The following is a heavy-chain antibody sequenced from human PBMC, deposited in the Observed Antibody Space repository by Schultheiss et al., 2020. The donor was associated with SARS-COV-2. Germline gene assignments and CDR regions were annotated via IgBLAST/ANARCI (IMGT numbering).Heavy chain of an antibody. V-gene: IGHV4-59*12. CDR1: GGSISSYH. Sequence: SETLSLTCTISGISGGSISSYHWSWIRQPPGKGLEWIGYIYYSGSTNYNPSLKSRVTISIDTSKNQFSLKLSSVTAADTAVYYCARGGFWGQGTLVTVSS. CDR3: ARGGF. CDR2: IYYSGST. J-gene: IGHJ4*02.